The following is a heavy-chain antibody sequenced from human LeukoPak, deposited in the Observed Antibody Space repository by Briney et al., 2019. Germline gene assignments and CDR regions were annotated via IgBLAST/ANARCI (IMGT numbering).Heavy chain of an antibody. CDR3: AKVAVLGYCSGGSCPDY. CDR2: ISYDGSNK. CDR1: GFTFSSYG. D-gene: IGHD2-15*01. V-gene: IGHV3-30*18. Sequence: GGSLRLSCAASGFTFSSYGMYWVRQAPGKGLEWVAVISYDGSNKYYADSVKGRFTISRDNSKNTLYLQMNSLRAEDTAVYYCAKVAVLGYCSGGSCPDYWGQGTLVTVSS. J-gene: IGHJ4*02.